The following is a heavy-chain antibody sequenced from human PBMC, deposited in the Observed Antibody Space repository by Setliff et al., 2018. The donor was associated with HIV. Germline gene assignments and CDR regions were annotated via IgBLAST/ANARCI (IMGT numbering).Heavy chain of an antibody. CDR2: ISHDGSSK. CDR3: ARDRNCGNGCYSSADH. J-gene: IGHJ4*02. D-gene: IGHD2-21*01. CDR1: GFAFSSYA. Sequence: PGGSLRLSCAASGFAFSSYAVHWVRQAPGKGLEWVALISHDGSSKYYGDSVKGRFTISRDNSKNTLYLQMDSLGPEDTAVYYCARDRNCGNGCYSSADHWGLGTLVTVSS. V-gene: IGHV3-30*06.